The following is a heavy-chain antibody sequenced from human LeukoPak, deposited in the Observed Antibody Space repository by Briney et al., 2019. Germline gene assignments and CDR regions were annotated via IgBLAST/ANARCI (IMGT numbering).Heavy chain of an antibody. D-gene: IGHD6-19*01. J-gene: IGHJ6*03. CDR3: ARVWYSSGWYEEYYYYMDV. CDR2: ITSSSSYI. CDR1: GFTFSSYN. Sequence: NPGGSLRLSCAASGFTFSSYNMNWVRQAPGKGPEWVSSITSSSSYIYYADSVKGRFTISRDNAKNSLYLQMNSLRAEDTAVYYCARVWYSSGWYEEYYYYMDVWGKGTTVTVSS. V-gene: IGHV3-21*01.